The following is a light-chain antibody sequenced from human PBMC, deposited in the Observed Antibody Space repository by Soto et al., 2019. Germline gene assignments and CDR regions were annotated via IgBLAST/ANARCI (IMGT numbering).Light chain of an antibody. CDR3: HQRADWPLT. CDR2: DAS. Sequence: EIVLPQSPATVFLSPGERAILSCRASQSVSSYLAWYRQKSGQAPRLLIYDASNRATGIPARFSGSGSGTDFTLTISSLHPEDFAVYYCHQRADWPLTFGGGTKVDIK. CDR1: QSVSSY. V-gene: IGKV3-11*01. J-gene: IGKJ4*01.